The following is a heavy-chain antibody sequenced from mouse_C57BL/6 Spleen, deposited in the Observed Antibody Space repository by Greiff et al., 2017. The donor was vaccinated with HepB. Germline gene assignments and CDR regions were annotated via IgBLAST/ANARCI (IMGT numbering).Heavy chain of an antibody. D-gene: IGHD2-3*01. V-gene: IGHV1-54*01. CDR3: ARNGYYVYWYFDV. CDR1: GYAFTNYL. Sequence: VQLQQSGAELVRPGTSVKVSCKASGYAFTNYLIEWVKQRPGQGLEWIGVINPGSGGTKYNEKFKGKATLTADKSSSTAYMQLSSLTSEDSAVYFCARNGYYVYWYFDVWGTGTTVTVSS. J-gene: IGHJ1*03. CDR2: INPGSGGT.